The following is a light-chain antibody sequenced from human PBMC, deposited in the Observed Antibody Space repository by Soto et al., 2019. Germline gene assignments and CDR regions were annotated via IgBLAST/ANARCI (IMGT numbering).Light chain of an antibody. V-gene: IGKV3-20*01. CDR1: QIVRNS. J-gene: IGKJ5*01. CDR2: GAS. CDR3: QQYGNSPSIT. Sequence: EKVMTQSPATLSVSPGERATLSCRASQIVRNSLAWYRQKPGQAPRLVIYGASSRATGIPDRFSGSGPGTDFTLTISRLEPEDFAVYFCQQYGNSPSITFGQGTRLEIK.